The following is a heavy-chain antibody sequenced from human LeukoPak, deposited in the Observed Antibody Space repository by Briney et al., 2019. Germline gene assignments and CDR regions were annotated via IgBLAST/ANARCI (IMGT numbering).Heavy chain of an antibody. CDR3: ARATTVTTRSFDP. V-gene: IGHV4-34*01. CDR1: GGSFSGYY. CDR2: INHSGST. Sequence: PSETLSLTCALYGGSFSGYYWSWIRQPPGKGLEWIGEINHSGSTNYNPSLKSRVTISVDTSKNQFSLKLSSVTAADTAVYYCARATTVTTRSFDPWGQGTLVTVSS. J-gene: IGHJ5*02. D-gene: IGHD4-17*01.